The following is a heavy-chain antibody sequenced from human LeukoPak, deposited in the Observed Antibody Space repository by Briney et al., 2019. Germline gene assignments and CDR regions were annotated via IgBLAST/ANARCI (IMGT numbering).Heavy chain of an antibody. D-gene: IGHD3-10*01. CDR2: IYHSGST. CDR1: GYSISSGFY. V-gene: IGHV4-38-2*02. Sequence: PSETLSLTCTVSGYSISSGFYWGWIRQPPGKGLECIGSIYHSGSTYYNPSLKSRVTISVDTSKNQFSLNLSSVTAADTAMYYCARAAQGERNYGSGSYIRDYYYYMDVWGKGTTVTVSS. CDR3: ARAAQGERNYGSGSYIRDYYYYMDV. J-gene: IGHJ6*03.